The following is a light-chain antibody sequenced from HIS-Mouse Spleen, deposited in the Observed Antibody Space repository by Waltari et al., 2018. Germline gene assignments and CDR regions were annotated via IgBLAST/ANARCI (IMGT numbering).Light chain of an antibody. V-gene: IGLV1-44*01. CDR3: AAWDDSLNGWV. CDR2: SNQ. CDR1: SSNIGSNT. Sequence: QSVLTQPPSASGTPGQRVTISCSGSSSNIGSNTVNWYQQLPGTAPKLLIHSNQSLPAGVPTGFSGSKSGTSASLAISGLQSEDEADYYCAAWDDSLNGWVFGGGTKLTVL. J-gene: IGLJ3*02.